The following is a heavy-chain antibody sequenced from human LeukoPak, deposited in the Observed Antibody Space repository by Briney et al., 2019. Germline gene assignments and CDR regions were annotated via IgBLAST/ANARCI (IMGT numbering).Heavy chain of an antibody. D-gene: IGHD3-10*01. J-gene: IGHJ5*02. Sequence: SETLSLTCTVSGGSISSGSYYWSWIRQPAGKGLEWIGRIYTSGSTNYNPSLKSRVTISVDTSKNQFSLKLSSVTAADTAVYYCARVPLWFGEQDNWFDPWGQGTLVTVSS. CDR2: IYTSGST. CDR3: ARVPLWFGEQDNWFDP. V-gene: IGHV4-61*02. CDR1: GGSISSGSYY.